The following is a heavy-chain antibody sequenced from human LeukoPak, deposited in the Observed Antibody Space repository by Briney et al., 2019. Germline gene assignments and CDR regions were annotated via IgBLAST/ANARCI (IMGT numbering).Heavy chain of an antibody. J-gene: IGHJ3*02. Sequence: SETLSLTCAVSGGSISSSNWWSWVRQPPGKGLEWIGEIYHSGSTNYNPSLKSRVTISVDTSKNQFSLKLSSVTAADTAVYYCARPIVVVPLRAFDIWGQGTMVTVSS. CDR1: GGSISSSNW. V-gene: IGHV4-4*02. CDR2: IYHSGST. CDR3: ARPIVVVPLRAFDI. D-gene: IGHD2-21*01.